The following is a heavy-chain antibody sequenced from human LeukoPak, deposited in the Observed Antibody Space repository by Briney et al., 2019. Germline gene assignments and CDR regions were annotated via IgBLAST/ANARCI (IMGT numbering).Heavy chain of an antibody. D-gene: IGHD3-10*01. CDR1: GGSISSGGYS. J-gene: IGHJ4*02. CDR2: ISHSGST. V-gene: IGHV4-30-2*01. Sequence: SEALSLTCAVSGGSISSGGYSWSWIRQPPGKDLEWIGYISHSGSTSHHPSLKSRVTISVDRSKNQFSLKLNSVTAADTAVYYCARGPYYYGSGSYSYYFDYWGQGTLVTVSS. CDR3: ARGPYYYGSGSYSYYFDY.